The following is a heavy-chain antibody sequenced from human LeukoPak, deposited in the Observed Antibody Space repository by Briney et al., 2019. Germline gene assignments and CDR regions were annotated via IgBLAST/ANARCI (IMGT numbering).Heavy chain of an antibody. CDR2: ISGSATDT. J-gene: IGHJ4*02. Sequence: PGGSLRLSCAASGFTFSSYAITWVRQAPGKGLEWVSAISGSATDTYYADSVKGRFTISRDNSKNTLYLQMNTLRDEDTAVYYCARDRYIVLRGCPDYWGQGTLVTVSS. CDR3: ARDRYIVLRGCPDY. V-gene: IGHV3-23*01. D-gene: IGHD2/OR15-2a*01. CDR1: GFTFSSYA.